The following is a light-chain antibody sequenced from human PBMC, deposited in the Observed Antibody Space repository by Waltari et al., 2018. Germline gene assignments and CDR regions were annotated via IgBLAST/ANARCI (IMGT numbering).Light chain of an antibody. CDR2: DAS. CDR1: QSVRND. Sequence: EIVLTQSPATLSLSPGERATLSCRASQSVRNDLAWYQQKPGQAPRLLIYDASNRATGIPARFGGSGSGTDFTLTISSLEPEDFAVYYCQQRSNWPLAFGQGTKLEIK. CDR3: QQRSNWPLA. J-gene: IGKJ2*01. V-gene: IGKV3-11*01.